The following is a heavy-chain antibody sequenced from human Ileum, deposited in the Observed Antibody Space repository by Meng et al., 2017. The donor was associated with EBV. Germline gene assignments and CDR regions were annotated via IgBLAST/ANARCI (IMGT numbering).Heavy chain of an antibody. J-gene: IGHJ4*02. CDR2: VVYSGTT. Sequence: KLQDLGPGLVKPSETLSLTLHVSGGSISSSSYYWAWIRQPPGEGLEWIGSVVYSGTTYYTSSLKSRVSISVDTSKNQFSLKLSSVTAADTAVYYCARHHHSPTFDYWGQGTLVTVSS. CDR3: ARHHHSPTFDY. V-gene: IGHV4-39*01. CDR1: GGSISSSSYY. D-gene: IGHD1-14*01.